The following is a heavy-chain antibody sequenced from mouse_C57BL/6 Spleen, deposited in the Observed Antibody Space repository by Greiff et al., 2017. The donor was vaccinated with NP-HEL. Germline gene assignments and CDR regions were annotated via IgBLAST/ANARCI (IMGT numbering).Heavy chain of an antibody. CDR3: APKGDYSNF. Sequence: QVQLQQPGAELVKPGASVKLSCKASGYTFTSYWMQWVKQRPGQGLEWIGEIDPSDSYTNYNPKFKGKATLTVDTSSSTAYMQLSSLTSEDSAVYYCAPKGDYSNFWGQGTLVTVSA. V-gene: IGHV1-50*01. CDR2: IDPSDSYT. CDR1: GYTFTSYW. J-gene: IGHJ3*01. D-gene: IGHD2-5*01.